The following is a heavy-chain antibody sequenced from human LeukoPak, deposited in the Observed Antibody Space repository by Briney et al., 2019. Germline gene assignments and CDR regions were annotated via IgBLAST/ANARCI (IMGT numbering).Heavy chain of an antibody. CDR1: GYTFTSYD. Sequence: ASVKVSCKASGYTFTSYDINWVRQATGQGLEWMGWMNPNSGNTGYAQKFQGRVTMTRNTSISTAYMELSSLRSEDTAVYYCARGTTDDYYMDVWGKGTTVTVSS. J-gene: IGHJ6*03. CDR2: MNPNSGNT. CDR3: ARGTTDDYYMDV. D-gene: IGHD4-11*01. V-gene: IGHV1-8*01.